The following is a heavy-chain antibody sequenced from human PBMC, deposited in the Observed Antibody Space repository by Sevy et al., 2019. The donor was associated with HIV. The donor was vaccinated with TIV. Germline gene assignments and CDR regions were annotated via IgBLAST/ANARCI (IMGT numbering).Heavy chain of an antibody. CDR3: ARDSDYDGNGAYDI. D-gene: IGHD5-12*01. J-gene: IGHJ3*02. V-gene: IGHV1-8*03. CDR2: MNPNSGNT. CDR1: GYTFTSRD. Sequence: ASVKVSCKTSGYTFTSRDINWVRQATGQGLEWMGWMNPNSGNTGYAQKFQNRVTITWNTSIRTAYMELSSLRPEDTAVYYCARDSDYDGNGAYDIWGQGTMVTVSS.